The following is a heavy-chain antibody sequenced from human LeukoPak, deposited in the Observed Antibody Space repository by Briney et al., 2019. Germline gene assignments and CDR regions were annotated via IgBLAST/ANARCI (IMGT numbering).Heavy chain of an antibody. D-gene: IGHD6-19*01. CDR2: IYYSGST. J-gene: IGHJ4*02. Sequence: SETLSLTCTVSGGSISSYYWGWIRQPPGKGLEWIGSIYYSGSTYYNPSLKSRVTISVDTSKNQFSLKLSSVTAADTAVYYCARHVPYPRGCPDYWGQGTLVTVS. CDR3: ARHVPYPRGCPDY. CDR1: GGSISSYY. V-gene: IGHV4-39*01.